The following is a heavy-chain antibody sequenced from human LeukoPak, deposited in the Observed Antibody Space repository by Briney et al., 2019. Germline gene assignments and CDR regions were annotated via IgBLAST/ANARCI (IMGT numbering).Heavy chain of an antibody. V-gene: IGHV3-21*01. Sequence: GGSLRLSCAASGFTFSSYSMNWVRQAPGKGLEWDSSICSSSSYIYYADSVKGRFTISRDNAKNSLYLQMNSLRAEDTAVYYCARAMYYDILTGPLYYYYYGMDVWGQGTTVTVSS. CDR2: ICSSSSYI. CDR1: GFTFSSYS. D-gene: IGHD3-9*01. CDR3: ARAMYYDILTGPLYYYYYGMDV. J-gene: IGHJ6*02.